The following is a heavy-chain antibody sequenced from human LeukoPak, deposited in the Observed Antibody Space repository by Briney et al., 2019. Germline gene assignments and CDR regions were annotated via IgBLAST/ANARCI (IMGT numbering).Heavy chain of an antibody. D-gene: IGHD3-3*01. CDR1: GGSFSGYY. CDR2: INHSGST. J-gene: IGHJ6*02. CDR3: ARGGRSLWSGYYSPPYYYYGMDV. V-gene: IGHV4-34*01. Sequence: KPSETLSLTCAVYGGSFSGYYWSWIRQSPGKGLEWIGEINHSGSTNYNPSLKSRVTISVDTSKNQFSLKLSSVTAADTAVYYCARGGRSLWSGYYSPPYYYYGMDVWGQGTTVTVSS.